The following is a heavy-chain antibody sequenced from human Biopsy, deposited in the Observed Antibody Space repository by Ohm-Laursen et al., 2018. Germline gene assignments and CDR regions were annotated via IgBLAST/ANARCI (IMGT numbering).Heavy chain of an antibody. Sequence: SLRLSCSASGITTRSYWMTWIRQAPGKGLEWVANIKQDGSEKNYVASVKSRFTISRDNAKNTLYLQMNSLRAEDTAVYYCVSFLKDLNMAVWGQGTTVTVSS. CDR2: IKQDGSEK. V-gene: IGHV3-7*01. J-gene: IGHJ6*02. D-gene: IGHD2-15*01. CDR1: GITTRSYW. CDR3: VSFLKDLNMAV.